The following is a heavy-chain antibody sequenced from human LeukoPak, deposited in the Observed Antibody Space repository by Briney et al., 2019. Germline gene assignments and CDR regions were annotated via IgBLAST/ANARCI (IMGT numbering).Heavy chain of an antibody. D-gene: IGHD6-13*01. CDR2: ISGSGGST. V-gene: IGHV3-23*01. J-gene: IGHJ4*02. CDR1: GFTFSSYA. CDR3: ATHSSSENFDY. Sequence: GGSLRLSCAASGFTFSSYAMSWVRQAPGKGLESVSVISGSGGSTYYADSVKGRFTISRDNSKNTLYLQMNSLRAEDTAVYYCATHSSSENFDYWGQGTLVTVSS.